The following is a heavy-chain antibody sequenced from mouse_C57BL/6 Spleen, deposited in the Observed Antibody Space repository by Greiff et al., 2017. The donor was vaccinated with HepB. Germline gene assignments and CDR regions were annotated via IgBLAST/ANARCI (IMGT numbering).Heavy chain of an antibody. CDR1: GYTFTDYE. CDR3: TRNYGNWYFDV. D-gene: IGHD1-1*01. Sequence: QVQLKQPGAELVMPGASVKLSCKASGYTFTDYEMHWVKQTPVHGLEWIGAIDPETGGTAYNQKFKGKAILTADKSSSTAYMELRSLTSEDSAVYYCTRNYGNWYFDVWGTGTTVTVSS. J-gene: IGHJ1*03. CDR2: IDPETGGT. V-gene: IGHV1-15*01.